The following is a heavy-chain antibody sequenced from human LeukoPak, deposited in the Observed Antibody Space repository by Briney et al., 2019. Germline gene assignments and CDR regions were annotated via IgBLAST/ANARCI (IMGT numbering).Heavy chain of an antibody. CDR1: GYTFTSYG. Sequence: ASVKVSCKASGYTFTSYGISWVRQAPGQGLEWMGWISAYNGNTNYAQKFQGRVTMTTDTSTSTAYMELRSLRSDDTAVYYCASPTETTVDAFDIWRQGTMVTVSS. D-gene: IGHD4-17*01. CDR3: ASPTETTVDAFDI. V-gene: IGHV1-18*01. CDR2: ISAYNGNT. J-gene: IGHJ3*02.